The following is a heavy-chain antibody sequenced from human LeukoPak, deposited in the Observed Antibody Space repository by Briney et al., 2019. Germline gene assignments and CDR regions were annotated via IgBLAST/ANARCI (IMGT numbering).Heavy chain of an antibody. Sequence: TGESLKISCKGSGYSFTSYWIGWVRQMPGKGLEWMGIIYPGDSDTRYSPSFQGQVTISADKSINTAYLQWSSLQASDSAIYYCARHAPPREVGSTTYFQHWGQGTLVTVSS. CDR3: ARHAPPREVGSTTYFQH. CDR2: IYPGDSDT. V-gene: IGHV5-51*01. CDR1: GYSFTSYW. J-gene: IGHJ1*01. D-gene: IGHD1-26*01.